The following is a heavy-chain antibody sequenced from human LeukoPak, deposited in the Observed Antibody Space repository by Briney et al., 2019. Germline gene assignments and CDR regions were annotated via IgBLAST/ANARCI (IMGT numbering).Heavy chain of an antibody. Sequence: SETLSLTCTVSGGSINNYYWSWIRQPPGKGLEYIGYIYYTGSTNYNPSLKSRVTISVDTSKNQFFLKLSSVTAADTAVYYCARGAGGSFDYWGQGTLVTVSS. CDR3: ARGAGGSFDY. J-gene: IGHJ4*02. CDR1: GGSINNYY. CDR2: IYYTGST. D-gene: IGHD4-23*01. V-gene: IGHV4-59*01.